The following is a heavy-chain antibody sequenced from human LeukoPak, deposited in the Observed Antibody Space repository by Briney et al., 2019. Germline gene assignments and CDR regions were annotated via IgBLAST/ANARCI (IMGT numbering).Heavy chain of an antibody. Sequence: GESLKISCKGSGYSFTNYWIGWVRQMPGKGLEWMGIIYPGDSDSDIRYSPSFQGQVTFSADKSISTAYLQWSSLKASDTAIYCCARSTWATGGDYWGQGTLVTVSS. CDR1: GYSFTNYW. CDR3: ARSTWATGGDY. J-gene: IGHJ4*02. D-gene: IGHD1-1*01. CDR2: IYPGDSDSDI. V-gene: IGHV5-51*01.